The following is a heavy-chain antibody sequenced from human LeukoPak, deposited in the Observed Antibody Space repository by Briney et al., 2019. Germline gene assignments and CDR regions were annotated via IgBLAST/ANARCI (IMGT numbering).Heavy chain of an antibody. D-gene: IGHD3-16*01. CDR1: GFTFSNYA. CDR2: ISYDGSNK. CDR3: ARDFRAGGVTSKAFDI. V-gene: IGHV3-30*04. J-gene: IGHJ3*02. Sequence: GGSLRLSCAASGFTFSNYAIHWVCQAPGKGLEWVAVISYDGSNKYYADSVKGRFTISRDNSKNTLYLQMNSLRAEDTAVYYCARDFRAGGVTSKAFDIWGQGTMVTVSS.